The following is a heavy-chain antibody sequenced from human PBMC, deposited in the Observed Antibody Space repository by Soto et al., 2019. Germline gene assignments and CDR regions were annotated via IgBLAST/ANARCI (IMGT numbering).Heavy chain of an antibody. CDR1: GFTVSSHY. D-gene: IGHD3-16*01. CDR2: IYSGGST. CDR3: ARGSFAMTPLGGVIVPLQDNWFDP. Sequence: EVQVVESGGGLVQPGGSLRLSCAASGFTVSSHYMTWVRQAPGKGLEWVSVIYSGGSTFYADSVKGRFTISRDNSKNTLYLQMNSLRAEDTAVYSCARGSFAMTPLGGVIVPLQDNWFDPWGQGTLVTVSS. V-gene: IGHV3-66*01. J-gene: IGHJ5*02.